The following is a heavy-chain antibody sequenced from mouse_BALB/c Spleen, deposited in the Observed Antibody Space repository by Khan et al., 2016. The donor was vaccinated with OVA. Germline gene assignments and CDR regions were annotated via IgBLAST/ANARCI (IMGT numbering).Heavy chain of an antibody. CDR2: INPSTGYT. CDR3: ARRGLRWDFDY. J-gene: IGHJ2*01. Sequence: QVQLKESGAELAGPGASVKMSCRASGYTFINYWILWVKQRPGQGLEWIGYINPSTGYTEYNQNFKDKATLTADKSSSTAYMQLSSLTSEDSAVYYCARRGLRWDFDYWGQGTTLTVSS. CDR1: GYTFINYW. V-gene: IGHV1-4*01. D-gene: IGHD1-1*01.